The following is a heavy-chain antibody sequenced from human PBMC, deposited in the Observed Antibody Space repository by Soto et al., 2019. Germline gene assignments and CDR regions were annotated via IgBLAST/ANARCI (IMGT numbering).Heavy chain of an antibody. CDR3: AKMRGGSYYFYYYGMDV. D-gene: IGHD1-26*01. Sequence: QVQLQQWGAGLLKPSETLSLTCAVYGGSFSAYYWSWIRQPPGKGLEWIGEINHSGSTNYNPSLKRRVTISVDTSKNQFSLRLSSVTAADTAVYYCAKMRGGSYYFYYYGMDVWGQGTTVTVSS. CDR2: INHSGST. V-gene: IGHV4-34*02. J-gene: IGHJ6*02. CDR1: GGSFSAYY.